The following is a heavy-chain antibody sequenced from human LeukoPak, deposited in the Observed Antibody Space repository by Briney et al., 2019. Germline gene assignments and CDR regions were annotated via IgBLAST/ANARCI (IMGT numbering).Heavy chain of an antibody. D-gene: IGHD2-15*01. V-gene: IGHV1-69*01. CDR2: IIPIFGTA. CDR1: GCTFTCYA. Sequence: SVTLSFKASGCTFTCYAISWVRQPPGQGLEWMGGIIPIFGTANYAQKFHGRVTITADESTSTGYMELNSLKSEDTAVYYCARVKDYSGGSWYPDFDYWGQGTLVTVSS. J-gene: IGHJ4*02. CDR3: ARVKDYSGGSWYPDFDY.